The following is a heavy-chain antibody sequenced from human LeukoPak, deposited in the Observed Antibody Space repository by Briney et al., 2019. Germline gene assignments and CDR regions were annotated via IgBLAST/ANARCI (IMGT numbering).Heavy chain of an antibody. CDR1: GVSFSGYY. Sequence: SETLSLTCAVYGVSFSGYYWSWIRQPPGKGLEWIGEINHSGSTNYNPSLKSRVTISVDTSKNQFSLKLSSVTAADTAVYYCARRSVNYSRVYYFDYWGQGTLVPVSS. CDR2: INHSGST. CDR3: ARRSVNYSRVYYFDY. D-gene: IGHD6-13*01. J-gene: IGHJ4*02. V-gene: IGHV4-34*01.